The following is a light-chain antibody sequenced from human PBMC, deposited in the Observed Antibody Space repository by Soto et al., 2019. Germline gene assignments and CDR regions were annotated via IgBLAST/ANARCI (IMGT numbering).Light chain of an antibody. CDR1: RSFSSSY. CDR3: QQSYTTPRT. J-gene: IGKJ3*01. V-gene: IGKV1-39*01. CDR2: GAS. Sequence: TQSPGTLSLSPGESTTLSCRASRSFSSSYLAWYQQKPGKAPKLLIYGASSLQSGVPSRFSGSGSETDFTLSISSLQPEDFATYYCQQSYTTPRTFGPGTKVDIK.